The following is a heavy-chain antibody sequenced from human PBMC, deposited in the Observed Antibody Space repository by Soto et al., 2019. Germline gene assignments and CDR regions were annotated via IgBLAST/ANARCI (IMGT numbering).Heavy chain of an antibody. Sequence: PSETLSLTCTVSGGSISSYYWSWIRQPPGKGLEWIGYIYYSGSTNYNPSLKSRVTISVDTSKNQFSLKLSSVTAADTAVYYCANVRESYYYGSGSYRDYYCYMDVWGKGTTVTVSS. CDR1: GGSISSYY. CDR3: ANVRESYYYGSGSYRDYYCYMDV. CDR2: IYYSGST. D-gene: IGHD3-10*01. J-gene: IGHJ6*03. V-gene: IGHV4-59*08.